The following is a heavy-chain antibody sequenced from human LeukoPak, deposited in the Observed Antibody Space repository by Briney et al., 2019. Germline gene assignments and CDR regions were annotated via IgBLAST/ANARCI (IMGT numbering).Heavy chain of an antibody. CDR3: VRQFDY. CDR2: IYTSGST. V-gene: IGHV4-61*02. J-gene: IGHJ4*02. CDR1: GASINSDDYY. Sequence: PSQTLSLTCSVSGASINSDDYYWSWVRQPAGKGLEWIGRIYTSGSTDYNPSLKSRVTTSVDTSKNQFSLRLSSVTAADTAVYYCVRQFDYWGQGTLVTVSS.